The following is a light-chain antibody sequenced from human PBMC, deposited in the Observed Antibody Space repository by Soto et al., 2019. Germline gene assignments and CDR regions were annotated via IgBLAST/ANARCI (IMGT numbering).Light chain of an antibody. CDR3: QTWGTATHDVV. J-gene: IGLJ2*01. CDR1: SGHSSYA. CDR2: LNSDGSH. V-gene: IGLV4-69*01. Sequence: QLVLTQSPSVSASLGASVKLTCTLSSGHSSYAIAWHQQQPEKGPRYLMKLNSDGSHSKGDGIPDRFSGSSSGAERHLTISSLQSEDEADYYCQTWGTATHDVVFGGGTKLTVL.